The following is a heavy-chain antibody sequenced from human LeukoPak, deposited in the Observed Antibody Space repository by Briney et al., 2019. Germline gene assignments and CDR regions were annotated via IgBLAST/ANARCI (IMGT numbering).Heavy chain of an antibody. CDR2: IRQDGSEK. CDR3: AGLSDPFDP. D-gene: IGHD1-26*01. J-gene: IGHJ5*02. Sequence: GGSLRLSCTASGFTFSNYWMTWVRQAPGKRLEWVAYIRQDGSEKYYVDSVKGRFTISRDNAKNSLCLQMNSLRVEDTAVHYCAGLSDPFDPWGQGTLVTVSS. V-gene: IGHV3-7*01. CDR1: GFTFSNYW.